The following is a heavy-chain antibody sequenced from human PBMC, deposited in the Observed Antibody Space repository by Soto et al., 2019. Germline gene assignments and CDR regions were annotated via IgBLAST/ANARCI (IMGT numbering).Heavy chain of an antibody. J-gene: IGHJ4*02. CDR3: VCPKRWELRLFDY. V-gene: IGHV3-30*03. Sequence: GSLRLSCAASGFTFSSYGMHWVRQAPGKGLEWVAVISYDGSNKYYADSVKGRFTISRDNSKNTLYLQMNSLRSEDTAVYYCVCPKRWELRLFDYWGQGTLVTVSS. CDR2: ISYDGSNK. CDR1: GFTFSSYG. D-gene: IGHD1-26*01.